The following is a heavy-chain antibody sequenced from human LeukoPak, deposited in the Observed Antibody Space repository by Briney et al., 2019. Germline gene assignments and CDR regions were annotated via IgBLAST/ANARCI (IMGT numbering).Heavy chain of an antibody. CDR1: GFTVSSNY. Sequence: GALRLSCAASGFTVSSNYMSWVRQAPGKGLEWVSVIYSGGSTYYADSVKGRFTISRDNSKNTLYLQMNSLRAEDTAVYYCAKSGDILTGYYKGYYFDYWGQGTLVTVSS. D-gene: IGHD3-9*01. V-gene: IGHV3-66*01. CDR3: AKSGDILTGYYKGYYFDY. CDR2: IYSGGST. J-gene: IGHJ4*02.